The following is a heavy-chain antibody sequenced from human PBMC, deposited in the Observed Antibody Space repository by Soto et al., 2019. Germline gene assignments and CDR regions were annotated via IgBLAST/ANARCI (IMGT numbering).Heavy chain of an antibody. D-gene: IGHD2-15*01. V-gene: IGHV4-59*01. J-gene: IGHJ4*02. CDR1: GGSISSYY. Sequence: QVQLQESGPGLVKPSETLSLTCTVSGGSISSYYWSWIRQPPGKGLEWIGYIYYSGSTNYNPSLKSRFTISVDTSKNQFSLKLSSVTAADTAVYYCARVNAGVVVAATPFYFDYWGQGTLVTVSS. CDR2: IYYSGST. CDR3: ARVNAGVVVAATPFYFDY.